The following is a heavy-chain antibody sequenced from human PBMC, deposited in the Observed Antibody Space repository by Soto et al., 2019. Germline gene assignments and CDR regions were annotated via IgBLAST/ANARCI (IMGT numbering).Heavy chain of an antibody. CDR3: ARTAYYYDSSGYYSY. CDR2: ISYDGSNK. CDR1: GFTFSSYA. Sequence: GGSLRLSCAASGFTFSSYAMHWVRQAPGKGLEWVAVISYDGSNKYYADSVKGRFTISRDNSKNTLYLQMNSLRAEDKAVYYCARTAYYYDSSGYYSYWGQGTLVTVSS. D-gene: IGHD3-22*01. V-gene: IGHV3-30-3*01. J-gene: IGHJ4*02.